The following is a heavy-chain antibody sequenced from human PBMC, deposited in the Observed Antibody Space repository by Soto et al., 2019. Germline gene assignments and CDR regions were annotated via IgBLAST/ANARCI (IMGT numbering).Heavy chain of an antibody. CDR2: IYYDGSNK. Sequence: QVQLVESGGGVVQPGRSLRLSCVASGFTFSSYGMHWVRQAPGKGLEWVALIYYDGSNKYYAGSVKGRFTISRDNSKNTLCLQMKSLRAEDTAVYYCARYCSGGSCYPIYYGMDVWGQGTTVTVSS. J-gene: IGHJ6*02. CDR3: ARYCSGGSCYPIYYGMDV. V-gene: IGHV3-33*01. D-gene: IGHD2-15*01. CDR1: GFTFSSYG.